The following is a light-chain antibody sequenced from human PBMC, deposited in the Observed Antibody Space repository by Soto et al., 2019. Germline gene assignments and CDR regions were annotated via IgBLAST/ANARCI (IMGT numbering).Light chain of an antibody. Sequence: QSALTQPPSASGPPGQTVTISCSGRTSCVGTNTVHWYQPLPGTAPKPLIYGNNQRPSGVPDRFSGSSSGTSPSLAISGLRSEDESDYYCATWDDSLNGYVFGTGTKVT. J-gene: IGLJ1*01. V-gene: IGLV1-44*01. CDR1: TSCVGTNT. CDR2: GNN. CDR3: ATWDDSLNGYV.